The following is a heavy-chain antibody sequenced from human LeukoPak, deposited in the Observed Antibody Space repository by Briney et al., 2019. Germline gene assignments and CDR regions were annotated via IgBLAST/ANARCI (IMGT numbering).Heavy chain of an antibody. CDR1: GGSISSSSYY. V-gene: IGHV4-39*07. J-gene: IGHJ3*02. D-gene: IGHD3-3*01. Sequence: SETLSLTCTVSGGSISSSSYYWGWIRQPPGKGLEWIGSIYHSGSTYYNPFLKSRVTISVDTSKNQFSLKLSSVTAADTAVYYCASETIFGVSNAFDIWGQGTMVTVSS. CDR2: IYHSGST. CDR3: ASETIFGVSNAFDI.